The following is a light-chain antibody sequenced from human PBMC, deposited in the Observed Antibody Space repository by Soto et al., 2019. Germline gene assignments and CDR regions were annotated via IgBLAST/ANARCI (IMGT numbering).Light chain of an antibody. CDR3: QSFDSSLTGLI. J-gene: IGLJ2*01. CDR1: NSNIGAGSG. V-gene: IGLV1-40*01. Sequence: QSVLTQPPSVTGAPGQRVTIPCTGNNSNIGAGSGVNWYQQFPDKAPKLLIYANTHRPSGVPDRFSGSTSATSASLAITGLQTQDEADYYCQSFDSSLTGLIFGGGTKVTVL. CDR2: ANT.